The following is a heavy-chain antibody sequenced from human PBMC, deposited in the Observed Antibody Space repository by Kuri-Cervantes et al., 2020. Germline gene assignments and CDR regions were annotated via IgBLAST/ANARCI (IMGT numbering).Heavy chain of an antibody. CDR1: GFTFSSYG. V-gene: IGHV3-7*01. J-gene: IGHJ6*02. Sequence: GESLKISCAASGFTFSSYGMSWVRQAPGKGLERVAKMKQDGTDTYYVDSVKSRVTISIDTAKNALYLQMNSLRDENTAVYYCARRGGLDVWGQGTTVTVSS. CDR2: MKQDGTDT. D-gene: IGHD3-16*01. CDR3: ARRGGLDV.